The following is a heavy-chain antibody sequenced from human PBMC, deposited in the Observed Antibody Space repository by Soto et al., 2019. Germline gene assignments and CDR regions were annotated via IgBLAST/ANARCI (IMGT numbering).Heavy chain of an antibody. CDR1: GFTFSSYA. J-gene: IGHJ3*02. V-gene: IGHV3-30-3*01. Sequence: GGSLRLSCAASGFTFSSYAMHWVRQAPGKGLEWVAVISYDGSNKYYADSVKGRFTISRDNSKNTLYLQMNSLRAEDTAVYYCSSVYYYDRSGYYGDPFFDIWGQGTMVTVSS. CDR3: SSVYYYDRSGYYGDPFFDI. D-gene: IGHD3-22*01. CDR2: ISYDGSNK.